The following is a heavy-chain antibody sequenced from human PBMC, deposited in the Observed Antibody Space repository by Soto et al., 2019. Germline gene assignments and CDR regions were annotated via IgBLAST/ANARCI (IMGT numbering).Heavy chain of an antibody. J-gene: IGHJ4*02. Sequence: EVQLVESGGGLAQPGGYVRLSCGASGFTFSSYEMNWVRQAPGRTLEWVSYISSAGVSSYYADSVKGRFTISRDNAKNSLYLQMNSLRVDDTAGYYCARVYCSTTTCHVQAFDSWGQGTLVTVSS. CDR2: ISSAGVSS. CDR1: GFTFSSYE. CDR3: ARVYCSTTTCHVQAFDS. D-gene: IGHD2-2*01. V-gene: IGHV3-48*03.